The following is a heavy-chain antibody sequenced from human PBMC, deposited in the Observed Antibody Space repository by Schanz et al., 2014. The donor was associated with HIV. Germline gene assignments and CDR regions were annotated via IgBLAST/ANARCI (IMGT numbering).Heavy chain of an antibody. CDR3: AKENPIYYYTHGGPFDI. CDR1: GFTFSSYA. CDR2: VGYGGDNT. J-gene: IGHJ3*02. Sequence: EVQLLESGGGLVQPGGSLRLSCAASGFTFSSYAMSWVRLAPGKGLEWVSTVGYGGDNTYYADSVEGRFTISRDNSKNMLYLQMNSLRAGDTAIYYCAKENPIYYYTHGGPFDIWGQGTMLTVSS. V-gene: IGHV3-23*01. D-gene: IGHD3-10*01.